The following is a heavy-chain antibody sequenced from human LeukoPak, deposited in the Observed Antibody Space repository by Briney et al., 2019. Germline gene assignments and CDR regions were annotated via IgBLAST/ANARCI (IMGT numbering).Heavy chain of an antibody. CDR3: ARVLYGDYVRLDY. D-gene: IGHD4-17*01. V-gene: IGHV3-11*01. Sequence: GGPLRLSCAASGFTFSDYYMSWIRQAPGKGLEWVSYISSSGSTIYYADSVKGRFTISRDNAKNSLYLQMNSLRAEDTAVYYCARVLYGDYVRLDYWGQGTLVTVSS. CDR1: GFTFSDYY. CDR2: ISSSGSTI. J-gene: IGHJ4*02.